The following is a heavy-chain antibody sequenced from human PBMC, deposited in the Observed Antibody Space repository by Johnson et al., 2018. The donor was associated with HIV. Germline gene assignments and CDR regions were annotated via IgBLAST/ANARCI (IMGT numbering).Heavy chain of an antibody. CDR3: ARDNFGGRNAFDI. CDR1: GFTFDDYA. Sequence: VQLVESGGGLVQPGRSLRLSCAASGFTFDDYAMHWVRQAPGKGLEWVSGISWNSGSIGYADSVKGRFTISRDNAKNSLYLQMNSLRAEDTALYYCARDNFGGRNAFDIWGQGTMVTVSS. CDR2: ISWNSGSI. D-gene: IGHD3-10*01. V-gene: IGHV3-9*01. J-gene: IGHJ3*02.